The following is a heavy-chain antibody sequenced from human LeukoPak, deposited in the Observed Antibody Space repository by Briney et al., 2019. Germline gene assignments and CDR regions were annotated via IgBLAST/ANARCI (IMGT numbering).Heavy chain of an antibody. CDR1: GFTFSNYG. V-gene: IGHV3-30*18. CDR2: VSSVGSDK. CDR3: AKDGPGFSGWADY. D-gene: IGHD6-19*01. J-gene: IGHJ4*02. Sequence: GGSLRLSCAASGFTFSNYGMHWVRQAPGMGLEWVAIVSSVGSDKYYADSVKGRFTSSRDNSKNTQYLQMNSLRPEDTAIYYCAKDGPGFSGWADYWGQGTLVTVSS.